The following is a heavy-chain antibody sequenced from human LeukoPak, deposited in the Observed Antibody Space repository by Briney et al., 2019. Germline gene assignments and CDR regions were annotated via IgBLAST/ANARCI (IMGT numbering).Heavy chain of an antibody. J-gene: IGHJ6*04. V-gene: IGHV1-18*04. CDR1: GYTFTSYG. D-gene: IGHD2-2*01. Sequence: ASVKVSCKASGYTFTSYGISWVRQAPGQGLEWMGWISAYNGNTNYAQELQGRVTMTTDTSTSTAYMELRSLRSDDTAVYYCARDGVGCSSTSCPRYYYYYGMDVWGKGTTVTVSS. CDR2: ISAYNGNT. CDR3: ARDGVGCSSTSCPRYYYYYGMDV.